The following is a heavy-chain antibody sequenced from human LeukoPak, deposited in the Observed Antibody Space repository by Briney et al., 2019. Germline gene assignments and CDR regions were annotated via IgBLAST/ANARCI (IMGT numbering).Heavy chain of an antibody. V-gene: IGHV4-34*01. CDR1: GGSFSGYY. CDR2: INHSGST. J-gene: IGHJ4*02. CDR3: ARWGHYGPLGY. Sequence: PSETLSLTCAVYGGSFSGYYWSWIRQPPGKGLEWIGEINHSGSTNYNPSLKSRVTISVDTSKNQFSLKLSSVTAADTAAYYCARWGHYGPLGYWGQGTLVTVSS. D-gene: IGHD4-17*01.